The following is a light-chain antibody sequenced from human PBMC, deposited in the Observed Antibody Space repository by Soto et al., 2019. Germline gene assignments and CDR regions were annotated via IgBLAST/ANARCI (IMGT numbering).Light chain of an antibody. V-gene: IGKV1-5*01. CDR1: QSITTW. CDR3: QQYGSSPA. J-gene: IGKJ1*01. Sequence: DIQMTQSPSTLSASVGDRVTITCRASQSITTWLAWYQQKPGKAPNLLIFDASNLQTGVPSRFSGGESGTEFTLTITRLEPEDFAVYYCQQYGSSPAFGQGTKVDIK. CDR2: DAS.